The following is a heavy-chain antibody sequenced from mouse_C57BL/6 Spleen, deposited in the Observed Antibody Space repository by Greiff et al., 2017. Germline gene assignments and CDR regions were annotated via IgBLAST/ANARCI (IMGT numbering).Heavy chain of an antibody. CDR1: GYAFSSSW. Sequence: QVQLQQSGPELVKPGASVKISCKASGYAFSSSWMNWVKQRPGKGLEWIGRIYPGDGDTTYNGKFKGKATLTADKSSSTAYMQLSSLTSEDSAVYFCASHYFDYWCQGTTLTVSS. V-gene: IGHV1-82*01. CDR2: IYPGDGDT. CDR3: ASHYFDY. J-gene: IGHJ2*01.